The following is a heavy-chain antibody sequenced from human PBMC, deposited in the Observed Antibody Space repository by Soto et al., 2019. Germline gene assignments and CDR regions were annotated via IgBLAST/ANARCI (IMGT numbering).Heavy chain of an antibody. CDR1: GFTFSNAW. Sequence: EAQLVESGGGLVTPGESLRLSCVASGFTFSNAWMSWVRQVPGKGLEWIGRITSKSAGATTAYAAPVTGRFTVSRDDLKNTLYLQVNSLKTEXXXXXXXXXXXXXXXXHWGQGTLVTVSS. CDR2: ITSKSAGATT. CDR3: XXXXXXXXXH. V-gene: IGHV3-15*01. J-gene: IGHJ4*02.